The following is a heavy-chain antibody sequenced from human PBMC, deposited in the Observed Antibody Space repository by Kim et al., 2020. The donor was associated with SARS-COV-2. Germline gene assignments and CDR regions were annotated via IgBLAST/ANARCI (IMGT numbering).Heavy chain of an antibody. Sequence: RFTISGDNAKNTLYLQMNSLRAEDTAVYYCAKDSGYSSSWSENKDNWFDPWGQGTLVTVSS. D-gene: IGHD6-13*01. V-gene: IGHV3-23*01. CDR3: AKDSGYSSSWSENKDNWFDP. J-gene: IGHJ5*02.